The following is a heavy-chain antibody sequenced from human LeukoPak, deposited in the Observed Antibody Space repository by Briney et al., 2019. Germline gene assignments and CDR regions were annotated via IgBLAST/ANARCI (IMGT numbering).Heavy chain of an antibody. V-gene: IGHV6-1*01. D-gene: IGHD6-19*01. CDR3: ARDIAVAVYNYYYGMDV. J-gene: IGHJ6*02. CDR2: TYYRSKWYN. Sequence: SQTLSLTCAISGDSVSSNSAAWNWIRQSPSRGLEWLGRTYYRSKWYNDYAVSVKSRITINPDTSKNQFSLQLNSVTPEDTAVYYCARDIAVAVYNYYYGMDVWGQGATVTVSS. CDR1: GDSVSSNSAA.